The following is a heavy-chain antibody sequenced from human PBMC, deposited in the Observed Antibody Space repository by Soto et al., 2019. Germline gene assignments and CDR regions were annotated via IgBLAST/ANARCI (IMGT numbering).Heavy chain of an antibody. Sequence: SETLSLTCTVSGGSIRHYYWSWIRQPPGKGLEWIGYIFYNGSTNYNPSLKSRVTISVDTSKNHFSLKLSSVTAEDTAVYYCARVEVYFYGSGSYYTRQDAFDIWGQGTMVT. J-gene: IGHJ3*02. V-gene: IGHV4-59*01. D-gene: IGHD3-10*01. CDR2: IFYNGST. CDR3: ARVEVYFYGSGSYYTRQDAFDI. CDR1: GGSIRHYY.